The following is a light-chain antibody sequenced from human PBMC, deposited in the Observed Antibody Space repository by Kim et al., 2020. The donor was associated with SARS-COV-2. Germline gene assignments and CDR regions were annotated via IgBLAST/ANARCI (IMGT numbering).Light chain of an antibody. Sequence: EIVLTQSPGTLSLSPGERATLSCRASQSVSSNYLVWYQQKPGQAPRLLIYGASSRATGIPDRFSGSGSGTDFTLTISRLEPEDFAVYYCQQYDTSPYTFGQGTKLEI. J-gene: IGKJ2*01. CDR3: QQYDTSPYT. CDR1: QSVSSNY. CDR2: GAS. V-gene: IGKV3-20*01.